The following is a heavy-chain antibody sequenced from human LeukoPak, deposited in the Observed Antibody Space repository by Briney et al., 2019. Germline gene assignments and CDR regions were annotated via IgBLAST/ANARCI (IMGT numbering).Heavy chain of an antibody. Sequence: GGSLRLSCVASGLTFSNYGMHWVRQAPGKGLEWATFITYDGRNDYYADTVKGRFTITRDKTKNTLYLQMNSLRVEDTAAYFCATDGSGSYFGYWGQGTQVTVSS. V-gene: IGHV3-30*02. J-gene: IGHJ4*02. CDR1: GLTFSNYG. D-gene: IGHD3-10*01. CDR3: ATDGSGSYFGY. CDR2: ITYDGRND.